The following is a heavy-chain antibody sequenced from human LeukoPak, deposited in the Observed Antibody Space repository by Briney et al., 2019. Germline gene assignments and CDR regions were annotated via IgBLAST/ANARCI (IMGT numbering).Heavy chain of an antibody. V-gene: IGHV3-30*02. CDR1: GFTFSNYD. D-gene: IGHD2-21*01. CDR3: ASHIS. CDR2: IRYHGNDK. J-gene: IGHJ4*02. Sequence: PGGSLRLSCAASGFTFSNYDMHWVRQAPGKGLEWVSFIRYHGNDKYYADSVKGRFTISRDNSKNTLYLQMNSLRAEDTAVYYCASHISWGQGTLVTVSS.